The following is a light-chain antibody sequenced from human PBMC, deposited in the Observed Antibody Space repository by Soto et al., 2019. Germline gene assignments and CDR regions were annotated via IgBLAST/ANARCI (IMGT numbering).Light chain of an antibody. CDR1: SASVSTSYY. V-gene: IGLV8-61*01. CDR3: VLYMGSGFWV. CDR2: STN. Sequence: QTVVTQEPSFSVSPGGTVTLTCGLTSASVSTSYYASWYQQTPGQTPRMLIYSTNTRSSGVPDRFSGSILGNKAALTITGAQADDESDDYWVLYMGSGFWVFGGGTKLTVL. J-gene: IGLJ3*02.